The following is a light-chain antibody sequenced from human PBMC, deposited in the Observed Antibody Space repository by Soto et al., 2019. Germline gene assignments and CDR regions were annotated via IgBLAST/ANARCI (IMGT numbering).Light chain of an antibody. CDR1: QSISSNY. Sequence: EIVLTQSPGTLSLSPGERATLSCRASQSISSNYLAWYQQKPGQAPRLLIYDASSRATGTPDRFSGSGSGTDFTLTISRLEPEDFGMYYCQQYSSSPRTFGQGTKVDIK. J-gene: IGKJ1*01. CDR3: QQYSSSPRT. V-gene: IGKV3-20*01. CDR2: DAS.